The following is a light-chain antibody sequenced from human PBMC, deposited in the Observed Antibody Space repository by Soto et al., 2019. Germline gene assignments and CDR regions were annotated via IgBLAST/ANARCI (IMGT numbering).Light chain of an antibody. CDR1: QSISSY. CDR2: AAS. V-gene: IGKV1-39*01. Sequence: DIQMTQSPSSLSASVGDRVTITCRASQSISSYLNWYQQKPGKAPKHLIFAASSLQSGVPSRFSGSGSGTDFTLTISSLQPEDVAAYYCQKYNSAPLTFGGGTQGGYQ. J-gene: IGKJ4*01. CDR3: QKYNSAPLT.